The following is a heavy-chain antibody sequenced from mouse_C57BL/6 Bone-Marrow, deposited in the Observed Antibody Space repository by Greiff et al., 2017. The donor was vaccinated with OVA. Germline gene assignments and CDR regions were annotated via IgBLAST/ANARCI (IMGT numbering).Heavy chain of an antibody. J-gene: IGHJ4*01. CDR1: GYSFTDYN. V-gene: IGHV1-39*01. CDR2: INPNYGTT. Sequence: VQLQQSGPELVKPGASVKISCKASGYSFTDYNINWVKQSNGKSLEWIGVINPNYGTTSYNQKFKGKATLTVDQSSSTAYMQLNSLTSEDSAVDYCARIEKIRGDYYAMDYWGQGTSVTVAS. D-gene: IGHD5-1-1*01. CDR3: ARIEKIRGDYYAMDY.